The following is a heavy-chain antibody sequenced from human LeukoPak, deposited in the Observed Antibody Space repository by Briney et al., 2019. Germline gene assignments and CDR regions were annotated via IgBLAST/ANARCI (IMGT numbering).Heavy chain of an antibody. CDR2: ISYDGSNK. Sequence: GRSLRLSCAASGFTLSSYAMHWVRQAPGKGLEWVAVISYDGSNKHYADSVKGRFTISRDNSKNTLYLQMNSLRAEDTAVYYCARSVGYYGMDVWGQGTTVTVSS. CDR1: GFTLSSYA. J-gene: IGHJ6*02. CDR3: ARSVGYYGMDV. D-gene: IGHD1-26*01. V-gene: IGHV3-30-3*01.